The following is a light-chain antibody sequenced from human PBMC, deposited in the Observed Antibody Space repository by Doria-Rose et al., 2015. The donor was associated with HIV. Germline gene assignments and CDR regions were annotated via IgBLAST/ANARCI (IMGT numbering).Light chain of an antibody. CDR1: QSFSSTY. Sequence: TQSPGTLSLSPGDRATLSCRASQSFSSTYLDWYQQQPGQAPSLLIYDGSTRATGIPDRFSASGSGTDFTLTINRLEPEDFALYYCHQYGTSWTFGQGTKVEI. CDR2: DGS. V-gene: IGKV3-20*01. J-gene: IGKJ1*01. CDR3: HQYGTSWT.